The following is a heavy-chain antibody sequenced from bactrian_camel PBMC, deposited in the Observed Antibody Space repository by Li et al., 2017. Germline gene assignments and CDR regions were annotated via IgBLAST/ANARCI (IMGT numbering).Heavy chain of an antibody. CDR1: GYTISGSC. D-gene: IGHD7*01. CDR2: IDKDGRT. V-gene: IGHV3S53*01. CDR3: AARPSFCNLVASWRL. Sequence: HVQLVESGGGSVQAGGSLRLSCAASGYTISGSCMGWWRQAPGKEREGVAVIDKDGRTSYTFTAKGRFTISKDNAKNTLYLQMNSLKPEDTAVYYCAARPSFCNLVASWRLWGQGTQVTVS. J-gene: IGHJ4*01.